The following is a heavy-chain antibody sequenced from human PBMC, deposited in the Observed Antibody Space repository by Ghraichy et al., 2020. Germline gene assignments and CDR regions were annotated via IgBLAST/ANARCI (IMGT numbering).Heavy chain of an antibody. J-gene: IGHJ4*02. CDR2: IYYSGST. D-gene: IGHD1-26*01. Sequence: SQTLSLTCTVSGDSISSYSWSWIRQPPGKGLEWIGYIYYSGSTKYNPSLKSRVTISADTSKNQVYLKVRSVTAADTAVYYCATGILGADYFFDYWGQGSLVTFSS. V-gene: IGHV4-59*01. CDR1: GDSISSYS. CDR3: ATGILGADYFFDY.